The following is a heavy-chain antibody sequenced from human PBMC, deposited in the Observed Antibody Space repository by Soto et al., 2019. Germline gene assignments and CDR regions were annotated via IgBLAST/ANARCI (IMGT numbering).Heavy chain of an antibody. J-gene: IGHJ5*02. CDR3: ARDYMARGVMRWFDP. Sequence: QVQLQESGPGLVKPSGTLSLTCAVSGGSISRSNWWSWVRQPPGKGLEWIGEIYHSGRTNYNPSHKSRVTTSVDKSNTQFSLKLSSVTAADTAVYYCARDYMARGVMRWFDPWGQGTLVTVSS. CDR2: IYHSGRT. D-gene: IGHD3-10*01. CDR1: GGSISRSNW. V-gene: IGHV4-4*02.